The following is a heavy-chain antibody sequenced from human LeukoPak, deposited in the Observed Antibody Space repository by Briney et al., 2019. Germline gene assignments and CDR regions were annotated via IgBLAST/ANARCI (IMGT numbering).Heavy chain of an antibody. CDR1: RFTFSIYA. D-gene: IGHD3-9*01. CDR3: ARRRAIPRLALRYFQH. V-gene: IGHV4-34*01. J-gene: IGHJ1*01. CDR2: INHSGST. Sequence: PGGSLRLSCAASRFTFSIYAMSWVRQAPGKGLEWIGEINHSGSTNYNPSLKSRVTISVDTSKNQFSLKLSSVTAADTAVYYCARRRAIPRLALRYFQHWGQGTLVTVSS.